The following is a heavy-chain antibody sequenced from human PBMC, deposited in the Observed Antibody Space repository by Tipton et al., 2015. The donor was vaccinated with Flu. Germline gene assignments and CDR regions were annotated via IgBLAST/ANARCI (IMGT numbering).Heavy chain of an antibody. V-gene: IGHV4-31*03. Sequence: TLSHTCTVSGDSVSNSDYYWNWIRQEPGKGLEWIGHIDFSGSTHYNPSLKSRLTISIDTSKNQFSLRLNGVTGADTAVYYCAREGPYFYGMDVWGQGTTVTVSS. CDR2: IDFSGST. CDR3: AREGPYFYGMDV. J-gene: IGHJ6*02. CDR1: GDSVSNSDYY.